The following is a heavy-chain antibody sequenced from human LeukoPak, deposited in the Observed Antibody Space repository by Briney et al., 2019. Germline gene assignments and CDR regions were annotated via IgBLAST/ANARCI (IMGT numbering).Heavy chain of an antibody. V-gene: IGHV5-51*01. Sequence: GESLKISCKGSGYSFTSYWIGWVRQMPGKGLEWMGIIYPGDSDTRYSPSFQGQVTISADKSISTAYLQWSSLKASDTAMSYCATLRGTVVIPAPNWFDPWGQGTLVTVSS. J-gene: IGHJ5*02. CDR3: ATLRGTVVIPAPNWFDP. CDR1: GYSFTSYW. D-gene: IGHD4-23*01. CDR2: IYPGDSDT.